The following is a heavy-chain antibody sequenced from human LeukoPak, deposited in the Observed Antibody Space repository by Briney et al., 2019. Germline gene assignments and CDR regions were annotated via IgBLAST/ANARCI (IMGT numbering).Heavy chain of an antibody. V-gene: IGHV3-15*07. D-gene: IGHD6-19*01. J-gene: IGHJ4*02. Sequence: RTGGSLRLSCVASGFTFTNTWINWVRQAPGRGLEWVGRIRSKAAGGTTEYAAPVKGRLTISRDDSKNTLYLQMNSLRVEDTAFYYCAKDNRRHYTSGPNHASLHWGQGALVTVSS. CDR1: GFTFTNTW. CDR3: AKDNRRHYTSGPNHASLH. CDR2: IRSKAAGGTT.